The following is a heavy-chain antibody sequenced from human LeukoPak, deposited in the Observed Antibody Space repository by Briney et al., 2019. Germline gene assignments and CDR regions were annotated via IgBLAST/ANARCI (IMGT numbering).Heavy chain of an antibody. CDR1: GFTFSNAW. D-gene: IGHD2-15*01. CDR2: ISSSSSYI. J-gene: IGHJ4*02. V-gene: IGHV3-21*01. Sequence: GGSLRLSCAASGFTFSNAWMNWVRQAPGKGLEWVSSISSSSSYIYYADSVKGRFTISRDNAKNSLYLQMNSLRAEDTAVYYCASFLGYCSGGSCYTDYWGQGTLVTVSS. CDR3: ASFLGYCSGGSCYTDY.